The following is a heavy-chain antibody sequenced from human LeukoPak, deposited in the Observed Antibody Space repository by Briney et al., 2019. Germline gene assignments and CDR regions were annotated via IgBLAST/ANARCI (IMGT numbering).Heavy chain of an antibody. CDR1: GGSISSSSYY. V-gene: IGHV4-39*02. CDR3: ARDSGSYYRYFDY. D-gene: IGHD1-26*01. Sequence: SETLSLTCTVSGGSISSSSYYWGWIRQPPGKGLEWIGTSFYIGSTYYSPSLKSRVTISVDTSKNQFSLKLSSVTAADTAVYYCARDSGSYYRYFDYWGQGTLVTVSS. CDR2: SFYIGST. J-gene: IGHJ4*02.